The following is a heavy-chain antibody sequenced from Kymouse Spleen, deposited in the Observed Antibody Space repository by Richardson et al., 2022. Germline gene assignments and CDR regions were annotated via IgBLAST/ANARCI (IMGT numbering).Heavy chain of an antibody. V-gene: IGHV3-33*01. J-gene: IGHJ6*02. CDR2: IWYDGSNK. CDR1: GFTFSSYG. Sequence: QVQLVESGGGVVQPGRSLRLSCAASGFTFSSYGMHWVRQAPGKGLEWVAVIWYDGSNKYYADSVKGRFTISRDNSKNTLYLQMNSLRAEDTAVYYCARYYGSGSYYYGMDVWGQGTTVTVSS. CDR3: ARYYGSGSYYYGMDV. D-gene: IGHD3-10*01.